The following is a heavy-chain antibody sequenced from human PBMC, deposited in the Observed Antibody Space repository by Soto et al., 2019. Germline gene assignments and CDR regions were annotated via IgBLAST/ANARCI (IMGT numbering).Heavy chain of an antibody. V-gene: IGHV4-39*01. CDR2: IYYSGRT. CDR3: ARHAPRDIVVVPAALIDY. CDR1: GGSISSSSYY. Sequence: SETLSLACTVSGGSISSSSYYWGWIRQPPGKGLEWIGSIYYSGRTDYNPSLKSRVTIPVDTSKNQFSLKLSSVTAADTAVYYCARHAPRDIVVVPAALIDYWGQGTLVTVSS. D-gene: IGHD2-2*01. J-gene: IGHJ4*02.